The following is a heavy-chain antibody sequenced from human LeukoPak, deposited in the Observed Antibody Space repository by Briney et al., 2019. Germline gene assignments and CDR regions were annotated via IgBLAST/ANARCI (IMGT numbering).Heavy chain of an antibody. Sequence: GGSLRLSCADSGLTFSSYAMSWVRQAPGKGLEWVSAISHSGGSPYYADSVKGRFTISRDNSKNTLYLQMNGLRAEDTAVYYCAKHRMKQWLASDFDLWGRGTLVTVSS. J-gene: IGHJ2*01. D-gene: IGHD6-19*01. V-gene: IGHV3-23*01. CDR2: ISHSGGSP. CDR3: AKHRMKQWLASDFDL. CDR1: GLTFSSYA.